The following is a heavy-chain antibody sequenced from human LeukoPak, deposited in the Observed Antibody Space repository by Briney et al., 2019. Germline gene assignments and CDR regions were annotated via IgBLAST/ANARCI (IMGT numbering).Heavy chain of an antibody. CDR2: MNPNSGNT. CDR3: ARGSIAARPGLDY. CDR1: GYTFTSYD. D-gene: IGHD6-6*01. V-gene: IGHV1-8*03. Sequence: GASVKVSRKASGYTFTSYDINWVRQATGQGLEWMGWMNPNSGNTGYAQKFQGRVTITRNTSISTAYMDLSSLRSEDTAVYYCARGSIAARPGLDYWGQGTLVTVSS. J-gene: IGHJ4*02.